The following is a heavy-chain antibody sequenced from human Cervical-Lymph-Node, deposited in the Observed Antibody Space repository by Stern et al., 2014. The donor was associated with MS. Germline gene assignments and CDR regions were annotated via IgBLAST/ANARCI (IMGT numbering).Heavy chain of an antibody. J-gene: IGHJ4*02. CDR2: ISASCGST. D-gene: IGHD4-17*01. CDR1: GFTFSSYA. CDR3: AKSTVTSLSDY. Sequence: EVQLVESGAGLEKPGGSLRLSCAASGFTFSSYAMSWVRQAPGQGLEWVSGISASCGSTSYAHSVKARFTIPRATSKTTLSLTMNSLRAEDTAVYYCAKSTVTSLSDYWGQGTLVTVSS. V-gene: IGHV3-23*04.